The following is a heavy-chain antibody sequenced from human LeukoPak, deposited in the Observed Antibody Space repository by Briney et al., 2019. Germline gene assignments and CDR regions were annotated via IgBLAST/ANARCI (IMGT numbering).Heavy chain of an antibody. Sequence: ASVKVSCKASGYTFTSYGISWVRQAPGQGLEWMGIINPSGGSTSYAQKFQGRVTMTRDTSTSTVYMELSSLRSEDTAVYYCARVIDYGSGSHNQGGIDYWGQGTLVTVSS. CDR1: GYTFTSYG. D-gene: IGHD3-10*01. CDR2: INPSGGST. J-gene: IGHJ4*02. V-gene: IGHV1-46*01. CDR3: ARVIDYGSGSHNQGGIDY.